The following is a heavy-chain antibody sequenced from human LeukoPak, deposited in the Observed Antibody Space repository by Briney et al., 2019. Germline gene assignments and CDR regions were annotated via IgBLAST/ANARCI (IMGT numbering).Heavy chain of an antibody. CDR1: GGSVSSGSYY. V-gene: IGHV4-61*01. J-gene: IGHJ4*02. CDR2: IYYSGST. CDR3: AREAGSSWSTNFDY. D-gene: IGHD6-13*01. Sequence: PSETLSLTCTVSGGSVSSGSYYWSWIRQPPGKGLEWIGYIYYSGSTNYNPSLKSRVTISVDTSKNQFSLKLSSVTAADTAVYYCAREAGSSWSTNFDYWGQGTLVTVSS.